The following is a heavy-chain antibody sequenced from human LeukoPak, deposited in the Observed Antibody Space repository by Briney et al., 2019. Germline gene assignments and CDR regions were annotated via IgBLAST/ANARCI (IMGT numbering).Heavy chain of an antibody. CDR2: IYYSGST. J-gene: IGHJ4*02. CDR3: ARTSGYDYSFDH. V-gene: IGHV4-61*01. D-gene: IGHD5-12*01. Sequence: SETLPLTCTVSGGSVSSGSYYWSWIPQPPGKGLEWLGYIYYSGSTNYNPSFKGRVTISVVPSKNQFSLKLSAVTAADTAVFFWARTSGYDYSFDHWGQGTLVTVSS. CDR1: GGSVSSGSYY.